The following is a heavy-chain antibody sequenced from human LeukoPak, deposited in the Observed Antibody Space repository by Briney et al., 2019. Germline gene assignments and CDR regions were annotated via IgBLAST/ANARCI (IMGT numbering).Heavy chain of an antibody. D-gene: IGHD4-23*01. Sequence: GSSVKVSCKASGGTFSSYTISWVRQAPGQGLEWMGRIIPILGIANYAQKFQGRITMTRDTSTSTVYMELSSLRSEDTAVYYCATPQETPDYGGKDTRFDYWGQGTLVTVSS. J-gene: IGHJ4*02. CDR2: IIPILGIA. V-gene: IGHV1-69*02. CDR1: GGTFSSYT. CDR3: ATPQETPDYGGKDTRFDY.